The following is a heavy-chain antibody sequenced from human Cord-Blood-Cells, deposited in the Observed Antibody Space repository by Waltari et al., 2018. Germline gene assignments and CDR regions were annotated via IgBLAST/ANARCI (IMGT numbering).Heavy chain of an antibody. Sequence: EVQLLESGGGLVQPGGSLRLSCAASGFTFSSYAMSWVRQAPGKGLEWVSAISGSGGSTYYADSGKGRFTISRDNSKNTLYLQMNSLRAEDTAVYYCAKRGRSSSWSEYFQHWGQGTLVTVSS. CDR2: ISGSGGST. CDR3: AKRGRSSSWSEYFQH. V-gene: IGHV3-23*01. D-gene: IGHD6-13*01. J-gene: IGHJ1*01. CDR1: GFTFSSYA.